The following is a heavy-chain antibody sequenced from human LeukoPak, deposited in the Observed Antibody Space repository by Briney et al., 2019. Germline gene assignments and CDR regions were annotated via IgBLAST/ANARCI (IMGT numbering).Heavy chain of an antibody. CDR3: ARNVGPPRVWLYYYGSGSYAFDI. J-gene: IGHJ3*02. CDR1: GYSISSSNW. CDR2: IYYSGST. Sequence: SETLSLTCAVSGYSISSSNWWGWIRQPPGKGLEWIGYIYYSGSTYYNPSLKSRVTMSVDTSKNQFSLKLSSVTTVDTAVYYCARNVGPPRVWLYYYGSGSYAFDIWGQGTMVTVSS. D-gene: IGHD3-10*01. V-gene: IGHV4-28*01.